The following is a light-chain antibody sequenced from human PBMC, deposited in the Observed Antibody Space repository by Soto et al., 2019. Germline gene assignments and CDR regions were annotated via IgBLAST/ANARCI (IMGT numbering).Light chain of an antibody. CDR2: TAS. J-gene: IGKJ1*01. Sequence: DIQMTQSPSTLSASVGDRVTITCRASQSISSWLAWYQQEPGKAPKLLISTASSLESGAPSRFSGSGSGTEFALTISSMQPDDCGTYYCQQYSTYPWTFGQGTKVEIK. V-gene: IGKV1-5*03. CDR3: QQYSTYPWT. CDR1: QSISSW.